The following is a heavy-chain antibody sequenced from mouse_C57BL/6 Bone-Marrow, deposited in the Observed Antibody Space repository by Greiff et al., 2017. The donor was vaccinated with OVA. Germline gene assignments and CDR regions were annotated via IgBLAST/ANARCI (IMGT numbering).Heavy chain of an antibody. Sequence: EVPVVESGPELVKPGASVKISCQASGYSFPDYNMNWVKQSNGKSLEWIGVIHPNYGTTSYNQKFKGKATLTVDQSSSTAYMQLNSLTSEDSAVYYCARVYYFDYWGQGTTLTVSS. V-gene: IGHV1-39*01. CDR1: GYSFPDYN. CDR2: IHPNYGTT. J-gene: IGHJ2*01. CDR3: ARVYYFDY.